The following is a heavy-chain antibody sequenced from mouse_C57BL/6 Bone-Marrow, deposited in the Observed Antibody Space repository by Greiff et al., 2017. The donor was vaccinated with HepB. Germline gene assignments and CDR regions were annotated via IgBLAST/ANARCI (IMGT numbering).Heavy chain of an antibody. CDR1: GYSFTDYN. CDR2: INPNYGTT. J-gene: IGHJ1*03. Sequence: VQLQQSGPELVKPGASVKISCKASGYSFTDYNMNWVKQSNGKSLEWIGVINPNYGTTSYNQKFKGKATLTVDQSSSTAYMQLNSLTSEDSAVYYCANRYGSRRDWYFDVWGTGTTVTVSS. D-gene: IGHD1-1*01. V-gene: IGHV1-39*01. CDR3: ANRYGSRRDWYFDV.